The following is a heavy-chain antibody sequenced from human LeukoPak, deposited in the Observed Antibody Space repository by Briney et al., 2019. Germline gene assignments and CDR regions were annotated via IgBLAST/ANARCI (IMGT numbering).Heavy chain of an antibody. V-gene: IGHV3-48*03. D-gene: IGHD2/OR15-2a*01. CDR2: ISSSGSTI. Sequence: GGSLRLSCAASGFTFSSYEMNWVRQAPGKGLEWVSCISSSGSTIYYADSVKGRFTISRDNAKNSLYLQMNSLRADDTAVYYCARILSMNSYWGQGTLVTVSS. J-gene: IGHJ4*02. CDR1: GFTFSSYE. CDR3: ARILSMNSY.